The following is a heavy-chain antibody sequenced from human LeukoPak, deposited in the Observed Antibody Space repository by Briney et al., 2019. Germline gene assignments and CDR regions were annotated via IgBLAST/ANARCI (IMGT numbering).Heavy chain of an antibody. CDR3: ASGGEAAGHLDY. D-gene: IGHD6-13*01. V-gene: IGHV4-59*01. CDR1: GGSISSYF. CDR2: IDHTGTT. Sequence: PSETLSLTCTVSGGSISSYFWTWMRQPPGKGLEWIGYIDHTGTTNYNPSLKSRVTISVDMSKNQFSLRLRSVTAADTAVYYCASGGEAAGHLDYWGQGTLVTVPS. J-gene: IGHJ4*01.